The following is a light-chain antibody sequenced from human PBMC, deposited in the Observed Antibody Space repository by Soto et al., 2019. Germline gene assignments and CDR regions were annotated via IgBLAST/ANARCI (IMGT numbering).Light chain of an antibody. CDR2: STY. V-gene: IGLV1-44*01. Sequence: QSVLTQPPSASGTPGQRVTISCSGSSSNIGSNTVNWYQQLPRTAPKHLIYSTYQRPSGVPDRFSGSTSGTSTSLAISGLQYEDEADYYCATWDHSLNGYVFGTGTKLTVL. J-gene: IGLJ1*01. CDR1: SSNIGSNT. CDR3: ATWDHSLNGYV.